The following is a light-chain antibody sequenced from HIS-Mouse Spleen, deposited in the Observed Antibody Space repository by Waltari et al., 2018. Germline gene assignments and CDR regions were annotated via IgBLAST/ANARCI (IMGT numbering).Light chain of an antibody. CDR2: DVS. V-gene: IGLV2-14*03. Sequence: QSALTQPASVSGSPGQAITISCTGTSSDVGGYNYVSWYQQNPGKAPKLMIYDVSIRPSGVSNRFSGYKAGNTASLTISGLQAEDEADYYCSSYTSSSTYVVFGGGTKLTVL. CDR3: SSYTSSSTYVV. CDR1: SSDVGGYNY. J-gene: IGLJ2*01.